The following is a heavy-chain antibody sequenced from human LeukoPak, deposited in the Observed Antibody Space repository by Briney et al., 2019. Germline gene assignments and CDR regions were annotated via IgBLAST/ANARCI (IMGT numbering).Heavy chain of an antibody. V-gene: IGHV3-23*01. D-gene: IGHD6-19*01. CDR3: AKDGSSGLVFDY. CDR2: ISGSGGST. CDR1: GFTFSSYA. Sequence: PTGGSLRLSCAASGFTFSSYAMSWVRQAPGKGLEWVSAISGSGGSTYYADSVKGRFTISRDNSKNTLYLQMNSLRAEDTAVYYCAKDGSSGLVFDYWGQGTLVTVSS. J-gene: IGHJ4*02.